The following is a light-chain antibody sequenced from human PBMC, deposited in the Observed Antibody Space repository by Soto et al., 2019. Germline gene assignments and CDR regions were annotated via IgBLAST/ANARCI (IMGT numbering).Light chain of an antibody. CDR1: KDISTS. J-gene: IGKJ1*01. V-gene: IGKV1D-12*01. CDR2: SAS. CDR3: QQADSFPWT. Sequence: SVGAVASKTRQTSKDISTSVAWYQQKPGKAPNLLIYSASALHRGVPSRFSGCGSGADFTLTVSILHPEDSVSYYCQQADSFPWTCGQGTKVDIK.